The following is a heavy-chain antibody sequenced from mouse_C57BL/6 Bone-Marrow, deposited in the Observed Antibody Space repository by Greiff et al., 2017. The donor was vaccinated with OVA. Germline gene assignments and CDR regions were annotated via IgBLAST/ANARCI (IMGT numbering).Heavy chain of an antibody. V-gene: IGHV5-12*01. CDR2: ISNGGGST. Sequence: EVKLQESGGGLVQPGGSLKLSCAASGFTFSDYYMYWVRQTPEKRLEWVAYISNGGGSTYYPDTVKGRFTISRDNAKNTLYLQMSRLKSEDTAMYYCARGGITTVVDYWGQGTTLTVSS. CDR3: ARGGITTVVDY. J-gene: IGHJ2*01. D-gene: IGHD1-1*01. CDR1: GFTFSDYY.